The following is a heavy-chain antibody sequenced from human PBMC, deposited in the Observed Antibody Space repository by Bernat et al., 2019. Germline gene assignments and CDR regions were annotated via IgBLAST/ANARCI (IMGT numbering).Heavy chain of an antibody. Sequence: QVQLQESGPGLVKPSQTLSLTCTVSGGSISSGGYYWSWIRQHPGKGLEWIGYIYYSGGNYYNPSLKSRVTISVDTSKNQFSMKLSSVTAADTAVYYCARVAGGDYVWYFDLWGRGTLVTVSS. V-gene: IGHV4-31*03. CDR2: IYYSGGN. CDR3: ARVAGGDYVWYFDL. D-gene: IGHD2-21*02. CDR1: GGSISSGGYY. J-gene: IGHJ2*01.